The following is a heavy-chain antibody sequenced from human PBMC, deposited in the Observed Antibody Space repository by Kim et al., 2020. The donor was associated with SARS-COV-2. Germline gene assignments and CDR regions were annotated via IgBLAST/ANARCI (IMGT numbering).Heavy chain of an antibody. CDR3: ARDTSSKGYFDY. Sequence: ASVKVSCKASGYTFTNYYMHWVRQAPGQGLEWMGIINPSGGSTSYAQKFQGRVTMTRDTSTSTVYMELSSLRSEDTAVYYCARDTSSKGYFDYWGQGTLVTVSS. J-gene: IGHJ4*02. CDR2: INPSGGST. D-gene: IGHD6-13*01. V-gene: IGHV1-46*01. CDR1: GYTFTNYY.